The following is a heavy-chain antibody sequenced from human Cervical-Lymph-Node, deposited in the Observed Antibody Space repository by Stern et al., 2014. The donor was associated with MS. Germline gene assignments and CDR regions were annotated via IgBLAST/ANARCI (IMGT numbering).Heavy chain of an antibody. V-gene: IGHV1-24*01. CDR3: ATDRDDFRSGYSAPTKGYGLDV. CDR1: GYTLTELS. D-gene: IGHD3-3*01. J-gene: IGHJ6*02. CDR2: FAPEDGET. Sequence: QVQLGQSGAEVKKPGASVKVSCKVSGYTLTELSMHWVRQAPGKGLEWMGGFAPEDGETIYAKKFQGRVTMTEDTSTDTAYMELSSLRTEDTAVYYCATDRDDFRSGYSAPTKGYGLDVWGQGTTVTVTS.